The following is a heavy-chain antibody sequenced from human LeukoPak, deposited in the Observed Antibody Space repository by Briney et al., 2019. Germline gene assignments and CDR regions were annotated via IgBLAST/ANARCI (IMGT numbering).Heavy chain of an antibody. CDR1: GFTFTSYW. V-gene: IGHV3-7*01. CDR3: ARALWFGETFPAY. J-gene: IGHJ4*02. D-gene: IGHD3-10*01. Sequence: GGSLRLSCEASGFTFTSYWMSWVRQAPGKGLEWVANIKQDGGTKYYVDSVKGRFTISRDNAKNSLYLQMNSLRAEDTAVYYCARALWFGETFPAYWGQGTLVTVSS. CDR2: IKQDGGTK.